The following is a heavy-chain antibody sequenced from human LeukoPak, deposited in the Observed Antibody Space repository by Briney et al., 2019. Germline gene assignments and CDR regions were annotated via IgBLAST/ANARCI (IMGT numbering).Heavy chain of an antibody. J-gene: IGHJ4*02. V-gene: IGHV1-2*02. D-gene: IGHD2-2*02. CDR3: ARGPVGCSSTSCYIRGDFDY. CDR2: INPNSGGT. CDR1: GYTFTGYY. Sequence: GASVKVSCKASGYTFTGYYMHWVRQAPGQGLEWMGWINPNSGGTNYAQKFQGRVTMTRDTSISTAYMELSRLRSDDTAVYYCARGPVGCSSTSCYIRGDFDYWGQGTLVTVSS.